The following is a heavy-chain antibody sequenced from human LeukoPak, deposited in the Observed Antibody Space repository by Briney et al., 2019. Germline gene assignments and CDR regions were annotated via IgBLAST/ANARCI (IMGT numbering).Heavy chain of an antibody. CDR2: INPNSGCT. Sequence: EASVKVSCKASGYTFTGYYMHWVRQAPGQGLEWMGWINPNSGCTNYAQKFQGRVTMTRDTSISTAYMELSRLRSDDTAVYYCARDFVDTSDELELDFDYWGQGTLVIVSS. V-gene: IGHV1-2*02. CDR1: GYTFTGYY. J-gene: IGHJ4*02. CDR3: ARDFVDTSDELELDFDY. D-gene: IGHD1-7*01.